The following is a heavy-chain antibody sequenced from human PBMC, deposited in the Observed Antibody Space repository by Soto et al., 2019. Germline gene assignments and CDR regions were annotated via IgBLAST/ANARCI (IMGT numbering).Heavy chain of an antibody. CDR1: GGSISSGGYY. Sequence: SETLSLTCTVSGGSISSGGYYWSWIRQHPGKGLEWIGYIYYSGSTYYNPSLKSRVTISVDTSKNQFSLKLSSVTAADTAVYYCARGTYYYGSGSYFNWFDPWGQGTLVTVSS. CDR3: ARGTYYYGSGSYFNWFDP. D-gene: IGHD3-10*01. CDR2: IYYSGST. V-gene: IGHV4-31*03. J-gene: IGHJ5*02.